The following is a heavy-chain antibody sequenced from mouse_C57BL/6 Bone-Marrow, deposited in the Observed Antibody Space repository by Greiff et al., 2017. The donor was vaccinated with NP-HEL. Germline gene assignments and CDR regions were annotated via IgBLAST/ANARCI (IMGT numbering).Heavy chain of an antibody. CDR3: AYGNGGAY. J-gene: IGHJ3*01. D-gene: IGHD2-1*01. V-gene: IGHV1-81*01. CDR2: IYPRSGNT. Sequence: QVQLQQSGAELARPGASVKLSCKASGYTFTSYGISWVKQRPGQGLEWIGEIYPRSGNTYYNEKFKGKATLTADKSSSTAYMELRSLTSEDSAVYFCAYGNGGAYGGRGTLVTVSA. CDR1: GYTFTSYG.